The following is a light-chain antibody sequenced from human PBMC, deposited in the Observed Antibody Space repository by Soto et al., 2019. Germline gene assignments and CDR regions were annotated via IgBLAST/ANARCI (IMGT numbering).Light chain of an antibody. V-gene: IGLV2-14*01. CDR2: EVT. J-gene: IGLJ1*01. CDR3: SSYTTTSTYV. Sequence: QSVLTQPASVSGAPGQSITISCTGTRSDVGAYDYVSWYQQHAGKAPMFMIYEVTNRPSGVSHRFSGSKSGNTASLTISGLQAEGEADYYCSSYTTTSTYVFGTGTKGTVL. CDR1: RSDVGAYDY.